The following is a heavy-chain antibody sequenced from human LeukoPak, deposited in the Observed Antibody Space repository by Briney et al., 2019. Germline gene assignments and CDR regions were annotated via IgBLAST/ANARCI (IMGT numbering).Heavy chain of an antibody. D-gene: IGHD6-19*01. V-gene: IGHV4-39*07. CDR1: GGSISSSSYY. CDR2: IYYSGST. J-gene: IGHJ4*02. CDR3: ARGRDGYSSGWHFDY. Sequence: PSETLSLTCTVSGGSISSSSYYWGWFRQPPGKGLEWIGSIYYSGSTYYNPSLKSRVTISVDTSKNQFSLKLSSVTAADTAVYYCARGRDGYSSGWHFDYWGQGTLVTVSS.